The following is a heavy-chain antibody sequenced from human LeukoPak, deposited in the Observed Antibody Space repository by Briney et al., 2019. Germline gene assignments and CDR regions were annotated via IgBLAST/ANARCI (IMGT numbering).Heavy chain of an antibody. J-gene: IGHJ5*02. Sequence: SETLSLTCIASGGSMFSYYWSWIRQSPGKGLEWIGYINNSGDVNYNPSLKSRVTISVDTSKNQFSLKLTSVTAADTAVYYCARGRLRSVNWFDPWGQGTLVTVSS. CDR1: GGSMFSYY. CDR3: ARGRLRSVNWFDP. CDR2: INNSGDV. V-gene: IGHV4-59*01. D-gene: IGHD1-1*01.